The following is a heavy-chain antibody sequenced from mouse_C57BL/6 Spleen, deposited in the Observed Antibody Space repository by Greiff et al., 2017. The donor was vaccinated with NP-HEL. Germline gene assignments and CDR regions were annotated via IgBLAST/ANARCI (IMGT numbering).Heavy chain of an antibody. V-gene: IGHV5-16*01. CDR2: INYDGSST. CDR3: ARSGDYGAMDY. Sequence: EVKLMESEGGLVQPGSSMKLSCTASGFTFSDYYMAWVRQVPEKGLEWVANINYDGSSTYYLDSLKSRFIISRDNAKNILYLQMSSLKSEDTATYYCARSGDYGAMDYWGQGTSVTVSS. D-gene: IGHD2-4*01. J-gene: IGHJ4*01. CDR1: GFTFSDYY.